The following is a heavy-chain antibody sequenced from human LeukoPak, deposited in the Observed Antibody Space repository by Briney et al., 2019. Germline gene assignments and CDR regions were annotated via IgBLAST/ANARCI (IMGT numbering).Heavy chain of an antibody. D-gene: IGHD3-22*01. J-gene: IGHJ3*02. CDR1: GFTFSSYS. V-gene: IGHV3-21*01. Sequence: GGSLRLSCAASGFTFSSYSMNRVRQAPGKGLEWVSSISSSSSYIYYADSVKGRFTISRDNAKNSLYLQMNSLRAEDTAVYYCARDSLPYYYDSSGYYPDAFDIWGQGTMVTVSS. CDR2: ISSSSSYI. CDR3: ARDSLPYYYDSSGYYPDAFDI.